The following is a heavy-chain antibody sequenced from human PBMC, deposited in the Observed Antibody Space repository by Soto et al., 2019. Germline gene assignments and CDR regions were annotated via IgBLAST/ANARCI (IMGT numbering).Heavy chain of an antibody. Sequence: QITLMESGPTLVKPTQTLTLTCTFSGFSLSTSGVGVGWIRQPPGKALEWLALIYWDDDNRYSPSLKSRLTITKDTSKNQVVLTMTNVDPVDTATYYCALRRGFGELLNWGQGALVTVSS. CDR1: GFSLSTSGVG. J-gene: IGHJ4*02. CDR2: IYWDDDN. D-gene: IGHD3-10*01. CDR3: ALRRGFGELLN. V-gene: IGHV2-5*02.